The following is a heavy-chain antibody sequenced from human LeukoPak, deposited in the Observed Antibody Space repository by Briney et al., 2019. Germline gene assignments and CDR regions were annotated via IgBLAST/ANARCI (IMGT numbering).Heavy chain of an antibody. CDR3: ARGLRFDPGLRVIVEMIY. CDR1: GFTFSSYG. CDR2: IRYDGSNK. Sequence: PAGGSLRLSCAASGFTFSSYGMHWVRQAPGKGLEWVAFIRYDGSNKYYADSVKGRFTISRDNSKNTLYLQMNSLRAEDTAVYYCARGLRFDPGLRVIVEMIYWGQGTLVTVSS. D-gene: IGHD5-24*01. V-gene: IGHV3-30*02. J-gene: IGHJ4*02.